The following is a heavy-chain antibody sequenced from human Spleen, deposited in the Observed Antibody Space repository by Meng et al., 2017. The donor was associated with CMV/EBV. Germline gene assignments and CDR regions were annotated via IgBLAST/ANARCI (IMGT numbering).Heavy chain of an antibody. D-gene: IGHD3-3*01. Sequence: SVKVSCMASGGTFSSYAISWVRQAPGQGLEWMGGIIPIFGTANYAQKFQGRVTITTDESTSTAYMELSSLRSEDTAVYYCVRGGSIFGVGPLDYWGQGTLVTVSS. J-gene: IGHJ4*02. V-gene: IGHV1-69*05. CDR2: IIPIFGTA. CDR1: GGTFSSYA. CDR3: VRGGSIFGVGPLDY.